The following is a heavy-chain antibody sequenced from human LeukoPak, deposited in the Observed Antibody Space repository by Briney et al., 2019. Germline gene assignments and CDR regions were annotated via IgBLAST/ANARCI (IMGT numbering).Heavy chain of an antibody. J-gene: IGHJ5*02. CDR2: IYTSGST. D-gene: IGHD6-19*01. CDR1: GGSISSGSYY. V-gene: IGHV4-61*02. Sequence: SETLSLTCTVSGGSISSGSYYWSWIRQPAGKGLEWIGRIYTSGSTNYNPSLKSRVTISVDTSKNQFSLKLSSVTAADTAVYYCARDAVAGTEKWFDPWGQGILVTVSS. CDR3: ARDAVAGTEKWFDP.